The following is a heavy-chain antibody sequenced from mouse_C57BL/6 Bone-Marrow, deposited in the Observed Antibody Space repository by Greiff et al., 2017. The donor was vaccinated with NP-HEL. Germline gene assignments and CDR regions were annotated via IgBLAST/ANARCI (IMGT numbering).Heavy chain of an antibody. J-gene: IGHJ2*01. CDR1: GYTFTSYW. Sequence: VQLQQPGAELVKPGASVKMSCKASGYTFTSYWITWVKQRPGQGLEWIGDIYPGSGSTNYNEKFKSKATLTVDTSSSTAYMQLSSLTSEDSAVYYCARGEGTVVAHFDYWGQGTTLTVSS. CDR3: ARGEGTVVAHFDY. V-gene: IGHV1-55*01. D-gene: IGHD1-1*01. CDR2: IYPGSGST.